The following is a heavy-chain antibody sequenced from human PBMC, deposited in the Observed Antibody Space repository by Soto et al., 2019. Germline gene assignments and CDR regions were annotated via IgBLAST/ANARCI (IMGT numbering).Heavy chain of an antibody. V-gene: IGHV4-39*01. J-gene: IGHJ4*02. CDR1: GGSLSSSSYY. Sequence: QLQLQESGPGLVKPSETLSLTCTVSGGSLSSSSYYWGWIRQPPGKGLEWIGSIYYSGSTYQNPSLKSRVTISVDTSKNQFSLKLSSVTAADTAVYYCARLWVGLRPPDYWGQGTLVTVSS. D-gene: IGHD3-10*01. CDR2: IYYSGST. CDR3: ARLWVGLRPPDY.